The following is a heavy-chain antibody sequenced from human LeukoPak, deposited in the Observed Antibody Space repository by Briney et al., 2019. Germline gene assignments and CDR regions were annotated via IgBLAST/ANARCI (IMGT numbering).Heavy chain of an antibody. CDR2: TYSRSKWYS. CDR3: VRGIAMAGSYYYYMDV. Sequence: SQTLSLTCAISGDNVSSNTTAWDWFRQSPSRGLEWLGRTYSRSKWYSEYAEFVKGRLTVNPDSSKNQFSLHLNSVTAEDTATYYCVRGIAMAGSYYYYMDVWGKGTTVTVSS. V-gene: IGHV6-1*01. CDR1: GDNVSSNTTA. D-gene: IGHD6-19*01. J-gene: IGHJ6*03.